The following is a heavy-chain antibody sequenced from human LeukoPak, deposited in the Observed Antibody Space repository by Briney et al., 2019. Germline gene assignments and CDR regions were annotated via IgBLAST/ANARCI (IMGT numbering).Heavy chain of an antibody. Sequence: GGSLRLSCAASGFTFSSYATSWVRQAPGKGLEWVSAISGSGGSTYYADSVKGRFTISRDNSKNTLYLQMNSLRAEDTAVYYCAKDRGYDFWSGYYTNSVDYWGQGTLVTVSS. CDR2: ISGSGGST. J-gene: IGHJ4*02. V-gene: IGHV3-23*01. CDR1: GFTFSSYA. CDR3: AKDRGYDFWSGYYTNSVDY. D-gene: IGHD3-3*01.